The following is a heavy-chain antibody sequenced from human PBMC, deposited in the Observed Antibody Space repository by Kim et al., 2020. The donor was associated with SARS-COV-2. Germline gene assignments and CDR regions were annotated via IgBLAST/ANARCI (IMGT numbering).Heavy chain of an antibody. Sequence: YSPKFQGRVTITRDTSASTAYMELSSLRSEDTAVYYCAGRIAVAGTGFDYWGQGTLVTVSS. V-gene: IGHV1-3*01. J-gene: IGHJ4*02. D-gene: IGHD6-19*01. CDR3: AGRIAVAGTGFDY.